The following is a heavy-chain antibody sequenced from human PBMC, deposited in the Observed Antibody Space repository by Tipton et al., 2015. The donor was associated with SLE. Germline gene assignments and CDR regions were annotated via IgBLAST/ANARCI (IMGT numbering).Heavy chain of an antibody. CDR1: GYSFSTYG. CDR2: IIPIFGTT. V-gene: IGHV1-69*06. D-gene: IGHD3-16*02. J-gene: IGHJ6*02. Sequence: QLVQSGAEVKKPGASVKVSCKASGYSFSTYGISWVRQAPGQGLEWMAGIIPIFGTTNYAQKFQGRVTISVDKSTNTGYMELSSLTSEDTAVYYCARGLGKSFGGAMVEYYYGMDVWGQGTTVIVSS. CDR3: ARGLGKSFGGAMVEYYYGMDV.